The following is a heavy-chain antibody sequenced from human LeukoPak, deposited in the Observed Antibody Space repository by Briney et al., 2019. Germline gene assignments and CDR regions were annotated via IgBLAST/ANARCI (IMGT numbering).Heavy chain of an antibody. J-gene: IGHJ4*02. Sequence: GGSLRLSCAASGFTFSSYSMNWVRQAPGKGLEWVSVIYSGGSTYYADSVKGRSTISRDNSKDTLYLQMNSLRAEDTAVYYCARYCSGGSCYLHWGQGTLVTVSS. CDR1: GFTFSSYS. V-gene: IGHV3-66*02. D-gene: IGHD2-15*01. CDR3: ARYCSGGSCYLH. CDR2: IYSGGST.